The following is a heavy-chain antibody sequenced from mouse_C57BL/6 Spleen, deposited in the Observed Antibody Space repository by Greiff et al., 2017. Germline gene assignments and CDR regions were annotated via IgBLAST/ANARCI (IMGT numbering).Heavy chain of an antibody. CDR1: GYSFTSYY. CDR2: IYPGSGNT. Sequence: VKLVESGPELVKPGASVKISCKASGYSFTSYYIHWVKQRPGQGLEWIGWIYPGSGNTKYNEKFKGKATLTADTSSSTAYMQLSSLTSEDSAVYYCARYEDYDGYYYAMDYWGQGTSVTVSS. J-gene: IGHJ4*01. D-gene: IGHD1-2*01. V-gene: IGHV1-66*01. CDR3: ARYEDYDGYYYAMDY.